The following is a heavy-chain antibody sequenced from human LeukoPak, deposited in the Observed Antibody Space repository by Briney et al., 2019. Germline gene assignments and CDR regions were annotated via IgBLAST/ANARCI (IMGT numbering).Heavy chain of an antibody. D-gene: IGHD2-21*01. CDR2: FHYTGST. J-gene: IGHJ5*02. Sequence: SETLSLTCAVSGGSISSGSYSWSWIRQPPGKGLEWIGYFHYTGSTYYNPSLKSRVTISVDTSKNQFSLKVSSVTAADTAVYYCARGILPSDPKFDPWGQGTLVTVSS. V-gene: IGHV4-30-4*07. CDR1: GGSISSGSYS. CDR3: ARGILPSDPKFDP.